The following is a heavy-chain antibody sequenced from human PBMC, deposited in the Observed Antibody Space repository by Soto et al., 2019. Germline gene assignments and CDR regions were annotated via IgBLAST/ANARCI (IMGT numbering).Heavy chain of an antibody. Sequence: GGSLRLSCAASGFTFSSYAMHWVRQAPGKGLEWVAVISYDGTNKNYADSVKGRFTISRDNSKKTLYLQMSSLRAEDTAVYYCARDTSAVTGTTGDFDYWGQGTLVTVSS. D-gene: IGHD1-20*01. CDR2: ISYDGTNK. J-gene: IGHJ4*02. CDR1: GFTFSSYA. V-gene: IGHV3-30-3*01. CDR3: ARDTSAVTGTTGDFDY.